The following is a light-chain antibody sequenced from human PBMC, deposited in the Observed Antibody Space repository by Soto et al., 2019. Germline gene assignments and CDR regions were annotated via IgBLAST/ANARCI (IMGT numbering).Light chain of an antibody. CDR1: SSNIGANYD. CDR3: QSYDSSLNRV. Sequence: QSALSQPPSVYGAPGQRITISCTGSSSNIGANYDVHWYRQVPGTAPKLLMSGDNNRPSGVADRFSGSKSGTSASLAITRLQAEDEADYYCQSYDSSLNRVFGTGTKVTVL. V-gene: IGLV1-40*01. J-gene: IGLJ1*01. CDR2: GDN.